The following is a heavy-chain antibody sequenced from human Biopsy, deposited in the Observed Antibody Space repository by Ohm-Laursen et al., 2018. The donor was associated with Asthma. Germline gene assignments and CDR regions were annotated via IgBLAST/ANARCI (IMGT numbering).Heavy chain of an antibody. Sequence: SSVKVSCKPSGYTFNSAGITWVRQAPGQGLEWMGWISVYNGNTKVAQKLQDRVTMITDTSTSTAYMELRSLRSDDTTVYFCARAVDYSHYYGIDVWGQGTTVAVS. J-gene: IGHJ6*02. D-gene: IGHD3-10*01. CDR3: ARAVDYSHYYGIDV. V-gene: IGHV1-18*01. CDR1: GYTFNSAG. CDR2: ISVYNGNT.